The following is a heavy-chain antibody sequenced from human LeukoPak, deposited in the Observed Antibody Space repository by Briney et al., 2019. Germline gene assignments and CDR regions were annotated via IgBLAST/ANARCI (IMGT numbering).Heavy chain of an antibody. J-gene: IGHJ4*02. CDR3: ARGASLDY. CDR2: INHSGST. Sequence: SETLSLTCAVYGGSFSGYYWSWIRQPPGKGLEWIGEINHSGSTNYNPSLKSRVTISVDTSKNQFSLKLSSVTAADTAVYYCARGASLDYWGQGTLVTVSS. CDR1: GGSFSGYY. D-gene: IGHD2-21*01. V-gene: IGHV4-34*01.